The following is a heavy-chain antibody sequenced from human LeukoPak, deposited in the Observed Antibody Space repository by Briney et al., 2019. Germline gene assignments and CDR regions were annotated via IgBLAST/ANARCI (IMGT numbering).Heavy chain of an antibody. D-gene: IGHD3-22*01. V-gene: IGHV4-59*08. CDR2: IYYSGST. CDR3: ARALDYYDSSGERAYYFDY. Sequence: SETLSLTCTVSGGSISSYYWSWIRQPPGKGLEWIGYIYYSGSTNYNPSLKSRVTISVDTSKNQFSLKLSSVTAADTAVYYCARALDYYDSSGERAYYFDYWGQGTLVTVSS. J-gene: IGHJ4*02. CDR1: GGSISSYY.